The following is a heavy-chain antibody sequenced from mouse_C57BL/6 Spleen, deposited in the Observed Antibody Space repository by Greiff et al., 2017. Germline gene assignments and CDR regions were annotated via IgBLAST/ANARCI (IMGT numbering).Heavy chain of an antibody. Sequence: QVQLQQSGPGLVQPSQSLSITCTVSGFSLTSYGVHWVRQSPGKGLEWLGVIWRGGSTDYNAAFMSRLSITKDNSKSHVFFKMNSLQADDTAIYYCAKRGDDDGEEYAMDYWGQGTSVTVSS. CDR3: AKRGDDDGEEYAMDY. V-gene: IGHV2-5*01. D-gene: IGHD2-4*01. J-gene: IGHJ4*01. CDR1: GFSLTSYG. CDR2: IWRGGST.